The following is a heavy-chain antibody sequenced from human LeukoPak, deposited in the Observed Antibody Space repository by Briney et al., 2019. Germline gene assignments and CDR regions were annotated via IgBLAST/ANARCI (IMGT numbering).Heavy chain of an antibody. J-gene: IGHJ4*02. Sequence: GGSLRLSCAASGYTFSGYSMNWVRQAPGKGLEWISYISSSSSTIYYADSVKGRFTISRDNAKNSLYLQMNTLRAEDTAVYYCARDPFSSSSFDYWGQGTLVTVSS. CDR3: ARDPFSSSSFDY. CDR2: ISSSSSTI. V-gene: IGHV3-48*01. D-gene: IGHD6-13*01. CDR1: GYTFSGYS.